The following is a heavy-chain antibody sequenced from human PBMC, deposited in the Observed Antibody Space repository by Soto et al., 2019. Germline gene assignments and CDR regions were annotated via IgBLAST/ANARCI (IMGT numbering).Heavy chain of an antibody. Sequence: SGPTLVNPTQTLTLTCTFSGFSLSTSGVGVGWIRQPPGKALEWPALIYWDDDKRYSPSLKSRLTITKDTSKNQVVLTMTNMDPVDTATYYCAHSNGKWNCGLDAFDIWGQGTMVTVSS. CDR1: GFSLSTSGVG. J-gene: IGHJ3*02. V-gene: IGHV2-5*02. CDR3: AHSNGKWNCGLDAFDI. CDR2: IYWDDDK. D-gene: IGHD1-7*01.